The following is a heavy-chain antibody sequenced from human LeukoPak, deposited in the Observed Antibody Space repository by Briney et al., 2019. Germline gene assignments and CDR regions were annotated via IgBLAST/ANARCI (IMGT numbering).Heavy chain of an antibody. V-gene: IGHV3-11*04. CDR1: GFTFSDSY. CDR2: ISNSGNTI. J-gene: IGHJ4*02. D-gene: IGHD3-22*01. CDR3: ARDPRGPTGYDHSGRDTFDY. Sequence: GGSLRLSCAASGFTFSDSYMTWIRQAPGKGLEWVSYISNSGNTIYYADSVKGRFTISRDNVKNLLYLQMNSLRGDDTAIYYCARDPRGPTGYDHSGRDTFDYWGQGTLVTVSS.